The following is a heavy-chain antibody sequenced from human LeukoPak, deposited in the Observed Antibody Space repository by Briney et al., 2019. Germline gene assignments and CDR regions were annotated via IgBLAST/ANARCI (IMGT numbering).Heavy chain of an antibody. CDR2: IYYSGST. J-gene: IGHJ4*02. CDR3: ARGVDYGDPLHFDY. V-gene: IGHV4-59*01. Sequence: SETLSLTCTVSGGSISSYYWSWIRQPPGKGLEWIGYIYYSGSTNYNPSLKSRVTISVDTSKNQFSLKLSSVTAADTAVYYCARGVDYGDPLHFDYWGQATLVTVSS. D-gene: IGHD4-17*01. CDR1: GGSISSYY.